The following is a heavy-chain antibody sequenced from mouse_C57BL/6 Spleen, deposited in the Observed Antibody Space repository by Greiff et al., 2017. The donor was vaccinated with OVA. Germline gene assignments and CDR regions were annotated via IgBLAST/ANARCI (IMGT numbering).Heavy chain of an antibody. D-gene: IGHD1-1*01. CDR1: GYTFTSYW. Sequence: QVQLQQPGAELVMPGASVKLSCKASGYTFTSYWMHWVKQRPGHGLEWIGEIDPSDSYTNYNQKFKGKSTLTVDKSSSTAYMQLRSLTSEGSAVYYRARRYFGSSHYYCMDYWGQGTSVTVSS. J-gene: IGHJ4*01. CDR3: ARRYFGSSHYYCMDY. V-gene: IGHV1-69*01. CDR2: IDPSDSYT.